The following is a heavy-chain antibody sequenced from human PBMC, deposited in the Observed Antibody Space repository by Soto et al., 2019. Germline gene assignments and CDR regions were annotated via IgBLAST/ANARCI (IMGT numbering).Heavy chain of an antibody. CDR1: GGSFNSGDYY. Sequence: SETLSRTCTVSGGSFNSGDYYWIWVRQPPGKGLEWIAYIYYSGTTYYNPSLKSRVAISEDTSKNQFSLKLNSVTAADTAVYYCARVAAYHINGWSWFDPWGQGTLVTVSS. CDR3: ARVAAYHINGWSWFDP. V-gene: IGHV4-30-4*01. CDR2: IYYSGTT. J-gene: IGHJ5*02. D-gene: IGHD6-19*01.